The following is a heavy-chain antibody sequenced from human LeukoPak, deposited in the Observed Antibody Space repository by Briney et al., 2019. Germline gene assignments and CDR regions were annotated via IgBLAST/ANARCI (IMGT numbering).Heavy chain of an antibody. D-gene: IGHD5/OR15-5a*01. J-gene: IGHJ5*02. CDR3: ASVSRGGPPFDP. CDR2: ISAYNGNT. CDR1: GYTLTSYG. V-gene: IGHV1-18*01. Sequence: ASVKVSCKASGYTLTSYGISWVRQAPGQGLGWMGWISAYNGNTNYAQKLQGRVTMTTDTSTSTAYMELRSLRSDDTAVYYCASVSRGGPPFDPWGQGTLVTVSS.